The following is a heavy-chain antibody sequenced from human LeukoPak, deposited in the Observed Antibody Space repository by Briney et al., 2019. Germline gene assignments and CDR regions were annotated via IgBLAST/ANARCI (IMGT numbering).Heavy chain of an antibody. V-gene: IGHV4-59*01. CDR2: ISYSGST. Sequence: SETLSLTCTVSGGSISNYYWSWIRQPPGKGLEWIGYISYSGSTNYNPSLKSRVTIAIDMSKKQFSLKLSSVTAADTAVYYCASSRPYYDILTGQSDDAFDIWGQGTGVTVSS. CDR3: ASSRPYYDILTGQSDDAFDI. J-gene: IGHJ3*02. D-gene: IGHD3-9*01. CDR1: GGSISNYY.